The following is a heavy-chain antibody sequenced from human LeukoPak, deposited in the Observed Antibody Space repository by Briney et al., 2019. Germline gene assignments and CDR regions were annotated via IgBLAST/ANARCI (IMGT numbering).Heavy chain of an antibody. CDR1: GFTFSSYA. CDR2: IGSNGGST. Sequence: GGSLRLSCAASGFTFSSYAMHWVRQAPGKGLEYVSAIGSNGGSTYYANSVKGRFTISRDNSKNTLYLQMGSLRAEDMAVYYCARSSEIAAAFDYWGQGTLVTVSS. V-gene: IGHV3-64*01. CDR3: ARSSEIAAAFDY. D-gene: IGHD6-13*01. J-gene: IGHJ4*02.